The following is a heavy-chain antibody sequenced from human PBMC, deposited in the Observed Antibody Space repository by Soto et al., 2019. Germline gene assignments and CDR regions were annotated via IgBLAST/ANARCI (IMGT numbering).Heavy chain of an antibody. V-gene: IGHV1-2*04. CDR2: INPNSGGT. CDR1: GYTFTGYY. J-gene: IGHJ4*02. Sequence: ASVKVSCKASGYTFTGYYMHWVRQAPGQGLEWMGWINPNSGGTNYAQKFQGWVTMTRDTSISTAYMELSRLRSDDTAVYYCARSGSSWYRIDYWGQGTLVTVSS. D-gene: IGHD6-13*01. CDR3: ARSGSSWYRIDY.